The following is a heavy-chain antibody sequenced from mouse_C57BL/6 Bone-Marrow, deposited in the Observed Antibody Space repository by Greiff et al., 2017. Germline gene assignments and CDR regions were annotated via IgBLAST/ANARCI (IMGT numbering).Heavy chain of an antibody. CDR3: ARVPDYGSMLDY. CDR2: IYPGDGDT. CDR1: GYAFSSSW. J-gene: IGHJ4*01. V-gene: IGHV1-82*01. Sequence: VKLQESGPELVKPGASVKISCKASGYAFSSSWMNWVQQRPGKGLEWIGRIYPGDGDTNYNGKFKGKVTLTADKSSSTTYMQLSSLTSEDSAVYYCARVPDYGSMLDYWGQGTAVTVSS. D-gene: IGHD1-1*01.